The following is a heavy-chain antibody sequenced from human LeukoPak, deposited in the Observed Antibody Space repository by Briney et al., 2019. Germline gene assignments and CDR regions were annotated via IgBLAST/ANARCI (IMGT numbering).Heavy chain of an antibody. Sequence: ASVKASCKASGYTFTGYYMHWVRQAPGQGLEWMGWINPNSGGTNYAQKFQGRVTMTRDTSISTAYMEPSRLRSDDTAVYYCARDFKYYGSGSYYAVPRIDPWGQGTLVTVSS. D-gene: IGHD3-10*01. J-gene: IGHJ5*02. CDR1: GYTFTGYY. CDR2: INPNSGGT. V-gene: IGHV1-2*02. CDR3: ARDFKYYGSGSYYAVPRIDP.